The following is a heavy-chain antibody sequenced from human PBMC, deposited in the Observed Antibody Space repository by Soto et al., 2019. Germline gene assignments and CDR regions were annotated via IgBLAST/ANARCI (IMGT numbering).Heavy chain of an antibody. CDR3: ARHLVGSTRGNFDY. J-gene: IGHJ4*01. CDR1: GYSFTSDW. D-gene: IGHD2-2*01. CDR2: IYPYDSDT. Sequence: LKISCKTSGYSFTSDWIGWVRQMPGKGMEWMGNIYPYDSDTRYSPSFQGQVTISADTSITTAYLQWSGLRASDTAMYFCARHLVGSTRGNFDYWGQGTLVTVSS. V-gene: IGHV5-51*01.